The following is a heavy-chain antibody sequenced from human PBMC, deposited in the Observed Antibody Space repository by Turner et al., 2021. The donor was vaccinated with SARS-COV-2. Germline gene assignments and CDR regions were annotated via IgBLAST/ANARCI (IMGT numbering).Heavy chain of an antibody. J-gene: IGHJ4*02. V-gene: IGHV3-48*03. CDR3: ARGRSWNY. CDR2: ISGSGSTI. Sequence: EVQLVESGGGLVKPGGSLRPSCAASGFTFSSYDMNWARQAPGKGLEWVSYISGSGSTIYYGDSMKGRVAVSRDNAKNSLYLQVNSLRVEDTAVYYCARGRSWNYWGQGTLITVSS. D-gene: IGHD1-26*01. CDR1: GFTFSSYD.